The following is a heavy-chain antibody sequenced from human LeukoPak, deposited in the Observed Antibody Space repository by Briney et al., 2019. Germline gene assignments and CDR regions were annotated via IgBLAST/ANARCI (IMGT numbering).Heavy chain of an antibody. CDR1: GGSISSYY. J-gene: IGHJ3*02. CDR2: IYYSGST. V-gene: IGHV4-59*12. Sequence: PSETLSLTCTVSGGSISSYYWSWIRQPPGKGLEWIGNIYYSGSTYYNPSLKSRVTISVDTSKNQFSLKLSSVTAADTAVYYCARDTGNFPHVSFDIWGQETMVTVSS. D-gene: IGHD1-7*01. CDR3: ARDTGNFPHVSFDI.